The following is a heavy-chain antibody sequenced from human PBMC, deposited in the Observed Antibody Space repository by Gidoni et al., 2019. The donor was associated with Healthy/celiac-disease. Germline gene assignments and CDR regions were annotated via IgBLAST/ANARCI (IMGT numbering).Heavy chain of an antibody. D-gene: IGHD3-3*01. CDR2: IYYSGST. Sequence: QVQLQESGPGLVKPSETLSLTCTVTGGSVSSGSYYWSWIRQPPGKGLEWIGYIYYSGSTNYNPSLKSRVTISVDTSKNQFSLKLSSVTAADTAVYYCARELPYYDFWSGREAFDIWGQGTMVTVSS. CDR1: GGSVSSGSYY. CDR3: ARELPYYDFWSGREAFDI. V-gene: IGHV4-61*01. J-gene: IGHJ3*02.